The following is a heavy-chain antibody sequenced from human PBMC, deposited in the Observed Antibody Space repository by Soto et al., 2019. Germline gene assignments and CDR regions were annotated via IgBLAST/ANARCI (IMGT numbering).Heavy chain of an antibody. J-gene: IGHJ4*02. V-gene: IGHV4-30-4*01. CDR2: ISGSGST. CDR1: GGSVSSGYNY. CDR3: ATESGSTYGYFDY. D-gene: IGHD5-18*01. Sequence: PSETLSLTCTVPGGSVSSGYNYWSWIRQSPGKGLEWIGYISGSGSTGYNPSLKNRLTMSVDRSKSQFTLRLTSVTAADTAVYFCATESGSTYGYFDYWGQGTQVTVSS.